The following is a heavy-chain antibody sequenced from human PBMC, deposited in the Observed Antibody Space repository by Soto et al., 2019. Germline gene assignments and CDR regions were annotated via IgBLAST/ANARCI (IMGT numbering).Heavy chain of an antibody. J-gene: IGHJ4*02. D-gene: IGHD3-22*01. CDR1: GFTFSSYA. CDR2: IYSGGST. Sequence: PGGSLRLSCSASGFTFSSYAMHWVRQAPGKGLEWVSVIYSGGSTYYADSVKGRFTISRDNSKNTLYLQMNSLRAEDTAVYYCAKDSSGYPGGYFDYWGQGTLVTVSS. V-gene: IGHV3-66*01. CDR3: AKDSSGYPGGYFDY.